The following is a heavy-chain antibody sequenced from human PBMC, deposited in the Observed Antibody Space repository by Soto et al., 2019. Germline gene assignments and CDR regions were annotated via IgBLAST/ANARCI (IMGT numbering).Heavy chain of an antibody. CDR1: GGSISSGGYY. Sequence: QAQLQESGPGLVKPSQTLSLTCTVSGGSISSGGYYWSWIRQHPGKGLEWIGYIYYSGSTYYNPSLKSRVTISVDTSKNQFSLKLSSVTAADTAVYYCARGRRGLRCLRDAFDIWGQGTMVTVSS. CDR2: IYYSGST. J-gene: IGHJ3*02. V-gene: IGHV4-31*03. CDR3: ARGRRGLRCLRDAFDI. D-gene: IGHD3-3*01.